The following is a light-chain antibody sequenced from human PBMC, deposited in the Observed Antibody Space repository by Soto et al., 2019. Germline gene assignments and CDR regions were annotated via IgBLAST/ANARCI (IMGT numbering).Light chain of an antibody. V-gene: IGLV3-21*04. CDR2: YDS. CDR3: QVWYSSSDHVV. Sequence: SSELTQPPSVSVAPGKTARITCGGNNIGSKSVHWYQQKPGQAPVLVIYYDSDRPSGIPERFSGSNSGNTATLTISRVEAGDEADYYCQVWYSSSDHVVFGGGTKLTVL. J-gene: IGLJ2*01. CDR1: NIGSKS.